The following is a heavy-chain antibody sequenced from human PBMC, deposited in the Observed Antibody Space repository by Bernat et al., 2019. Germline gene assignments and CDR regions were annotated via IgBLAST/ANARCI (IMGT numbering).Heavy chain of an antibody. J-gene: IGHJ3*02. CDR2: ISSSGGST. CDR3: ARARDYGDYVWRHAFDI. CDR1: GFTFSAYA. V-gene: IGHV3-23*01. Sequence: EVQLLESGGGLVQPGGSLRLSCAASGFTFSAYAMSWVRQAPGKGLEWVSAISSSGGSTYSADSVKGRVTISRDISKNTLYLQMNSLRAEDTAVYYCARARDYGDYVWRHAFDIWGQGTMVTVSS. D-gene: IGHD4-17*01.